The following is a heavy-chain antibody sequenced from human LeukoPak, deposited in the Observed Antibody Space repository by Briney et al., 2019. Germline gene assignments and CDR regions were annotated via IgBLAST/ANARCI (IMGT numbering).Heavy chain of an antibody. CDR1: GFTFSDYW. CDR3: ARLMATGLSKGVFVY. Sequence: GGSLRLSCAASGFTFSDYWMSWVRQAPGKGLEWVANIKQDGSEKYYVDSVKGRFTMSRDNAKNSLYLQMSSLRAEDTAVYYCARLMATGLSKGVFVYWGQGTLVTVSS. CDR2: IKQDGSEK. D-gene: IGHD5-24*01. V-gene: IGHV3-7*04. J-gene: IGHJ4*02.